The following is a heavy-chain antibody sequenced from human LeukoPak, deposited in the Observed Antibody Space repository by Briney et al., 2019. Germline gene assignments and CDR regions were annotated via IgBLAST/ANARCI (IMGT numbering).Heavy chain of an antibody. V-gene: IGHV3-7*01. CDR1: GFSFSDSW. Sequence: TGGSPRLSCAASGFSFSDSWMSWVRQAPGKGLEWVADMNPDGSVKFYVDSVKGRFTISRDNAKKSLYLLMDSLRAEDTAVYYCARDPSHGALDIWGQGTVVTVSS. CDR2: MNPDGSVK. J-gene: IGHJ3*02. CDR3: ARDPSHGALDI.